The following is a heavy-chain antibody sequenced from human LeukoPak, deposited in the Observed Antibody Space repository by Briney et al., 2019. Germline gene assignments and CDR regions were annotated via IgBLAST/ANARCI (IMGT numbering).Heavy chain of an antibody. J-gene: IGHJ4*02. CDR1: GDSISSGSYY. CDR2: IYSSGST. D-gene: IGHD3-10*01. V-gene: IGHV4-61*02. CDR3: ARAYVMVRGVLIDY. Sequence: SETLSLTCTVSGDSISSGSYYWSWIRQPAGKGLEWIGRIYSSGSTNYNPSLKSRVTISVDTYKNQFALKLSSVTAADTAIYYCARAYVMVRGVLIDYWGQGTLVTVSS.